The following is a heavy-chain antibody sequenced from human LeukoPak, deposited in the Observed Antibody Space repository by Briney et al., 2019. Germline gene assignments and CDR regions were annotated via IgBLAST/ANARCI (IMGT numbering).Heavy chain of an antibody. CDR1: GYTFASYD. CDR3: ARAGGYCGRISCPYYFDY. Sequence: ASVKVSCKASGYTFASYDINWVRQATGQGLEWMGWMNPNSGNTGYAQKFQGRVTMTRNTSISTAYMELSSLRSEDTAVYYGARAGGYCGRISCPYYFDYWGQGSLVAVSS. V-gene: IGHV1-8*01. D-gene: IGHD2-15*01. J-gene: IGHJ4*02. CDR2: MNPNSGNT.